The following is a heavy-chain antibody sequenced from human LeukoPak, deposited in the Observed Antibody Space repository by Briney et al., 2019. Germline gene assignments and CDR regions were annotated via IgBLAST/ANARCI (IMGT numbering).Heavy chain of an antibody. CDR1: GYTLTELS. Sequence: GASVKVSCKVSGYTLTELSMHWVRQAPGKGLEWMGGFDPEDGETIYAQKFQGRVTMTEDTSTDTAYMELSSLRSEDTAVYYCARDGQQQLVRVGRNNWFDPWGQGTLVTVSS. CDR2: FDPEDGET. CDR3: ARDGQQQLVRVGRNNWFDP. V-gene: IGHV1-24*01. D-gene: IGHD6-13*01. J-gene: IGHJ5*02.